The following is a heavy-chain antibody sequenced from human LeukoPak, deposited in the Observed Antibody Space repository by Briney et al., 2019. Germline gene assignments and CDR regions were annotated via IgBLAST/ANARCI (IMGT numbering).Heavy chain of an antibody. Sequence: KPGGSLRLSCAASGFTFTDYYMSWIRQAPGKGLEWVSYISSSGNTIYYADSVKGRFTISRDNAKNSLYLQMNSLRAEDTAVYYCARAIFSSGWYLVDYWGQGTLVTVSS. V-gene: IGHV3-11*04. CDR1: GFTFTDYY. J-gene: IGHJ4*02. CDR3: ARAIFSSGWYLVDY. CDR2: ISSSGNTI. D-gene: IGHD6-19*01.